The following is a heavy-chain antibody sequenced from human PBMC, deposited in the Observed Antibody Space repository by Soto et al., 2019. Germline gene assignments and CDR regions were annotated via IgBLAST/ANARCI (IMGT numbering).Heavy chain of an antibody. CDR1: GGSFSSDDYS. CDR2: IYYSGST. J-gene: IGHJ4*02. CDR3: ARGTYPAYFDY. V-gene: IGHV4-31*03. Sequence: QVQLQESGPGLVKPSQTLSLTCTVSGGSFSSDDYSWNWIRQRPGKGLEWIGYIYYSGSTYYNLSLKRRVSISVDTSKNQFSLKLASVTAADTVGYYGARGTYPAYFDYWGQGTLVTVSS.